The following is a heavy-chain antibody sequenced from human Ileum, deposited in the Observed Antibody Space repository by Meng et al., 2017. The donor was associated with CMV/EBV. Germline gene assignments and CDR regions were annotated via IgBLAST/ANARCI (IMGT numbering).Heavy chain of an antibody. J-gene: IGHJ4*02. CDR3: VRSPLSVARDFYFDH. Sequence: GESLKISCAASGFDFSSHAMHWVRQAPGKGLEWMAVASYDGTNTYHADSILGRFTVSRDNNRNTVSLQMKRVTSDDTGLYYCVRSPLSVARDFYFDHWGQGAQVTVYS. V-gene: IGHV3-30*04. CDR2: ASYDGTNT. CDR1: GFDFSSHA. D-gene: IGHD5/OR15-5a*01.